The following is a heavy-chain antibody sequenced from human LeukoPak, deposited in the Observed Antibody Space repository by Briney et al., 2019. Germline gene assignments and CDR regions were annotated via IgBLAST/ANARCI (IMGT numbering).Heavy chain of an antibody. CDR1: GDSISSGDYY. CDR3: AREPYGGNRFDY. D-gene: IGHD4-23*01. J-gene: IGHJ4*02. V-gene: IGHV4-39*07. CDR2: INHSGST. Sequence: PSETLSLTCTVSGDSISSGDYYWSWIRQPPGKGLEWIGEINHSGSTNYNPSLKSRVTISVDTSKNQFSLKLSSVTAADTAVYYCAREPYGGNRFDYWGQGTLVTVSS.